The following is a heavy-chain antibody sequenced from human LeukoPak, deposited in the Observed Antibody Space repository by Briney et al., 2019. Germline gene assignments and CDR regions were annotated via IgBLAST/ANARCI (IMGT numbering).Heavy chain of an antibody. J-gene: IGHJ3*01. Sequence: GASVKVSCKASGYTFTDYYMHWVRQAPGQGLEWMGWINPNSGGTNYAQKFQGRVTMTRDMSISTAYMELSRLRSDDTAVYYCARDGIAVAGTAFDVWGQGTMVTVSS. D-gene: IGHD6-19*01. CDR3: ARDGIAVAGTAFDV. CDR1: GYTFTDYY. V-gene: IGHV1-2*02. CDR2: INPNSGGT.